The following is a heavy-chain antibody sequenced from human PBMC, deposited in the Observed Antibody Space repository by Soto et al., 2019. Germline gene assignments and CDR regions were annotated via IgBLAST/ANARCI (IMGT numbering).Heavy chain of an antibody. CDR3: AKGISGTKETDFDY. J-gene: IGHJ4*02. Sequence: GESLKISCAASGFTFSSYGMHWVRQAPGKGLEWVAVISYDGSNKYYADSVKGRFTISRDNSKNTLYLQMNSLRAEDTAVYYCAKGISGTKETDFDYWGQGTLVTVSS. V-gene: IGHV3-30*18. D-gene: IGHD1-7*01. CDR2: ISYDGSNK. CDR1: GFTFSSYG.